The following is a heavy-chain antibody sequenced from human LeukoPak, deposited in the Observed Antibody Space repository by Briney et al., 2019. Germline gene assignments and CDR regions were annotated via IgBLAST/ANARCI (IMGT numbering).Heavy chain of an antibody. CDR3: ASGKDSSSWPYYLYHFDY. Sequence: SETLSLTCTVSGGSISSGTYYWSWIRQPPGKGLEWIGYIYYSGSTNYNPSLKSRVTISVDTSKNQFSLKLSSVNAADTAVYYCASGKDSSSWPYYLYHFDYWGQGTLVTVSS. CDR1: GGSISSGTYY. J-gene: IGHJ4*02. CDR2: IYYSGST. V-gene: IGHV4-61*01. D-gene: IGHD6-13*01.